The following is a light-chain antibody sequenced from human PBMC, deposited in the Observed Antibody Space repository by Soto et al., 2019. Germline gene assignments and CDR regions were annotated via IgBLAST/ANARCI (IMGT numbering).Light chain of an antibody. Sequence: DIVMTQSPDSLPVSLGERATINCKSSQSVLYSSNNRNYLAWYQQKPGQPPKLLIYWASTRESGVPDRFSGSGSGTDFTLTISSLQAEDVAVYYCQQYYSPLWTSGQGNKVDI. V-gene: IGKV4-1*01. CDR2: WAS. J-gene: IGKJ1*01. CDR1: QSVLYSSNNRNY. CDR3: QQYYSPLWT.